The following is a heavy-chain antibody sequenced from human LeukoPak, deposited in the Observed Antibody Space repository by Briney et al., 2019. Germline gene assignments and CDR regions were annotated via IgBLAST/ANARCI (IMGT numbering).Heavy chain of an antibody. D-gene: IGHD1-26*01. V-gene: IGHV1-18*01. CDR1: GYTFTSYG. CDR3: ARDRPFRGSYPMRYFDY. CDR2: ISAYNGNT. Sequence: GASVKVSCKASGYTFTSYGISWVRQAPGQGLEWMGWISAYNGNTNYAQKLQGRVTMTTDTSTSTAYMELRSLRSDDTAVYYCARDRPFRGSYPMRYFDYWGQGTLVTVSS. J-gene: IGHJ4*02.